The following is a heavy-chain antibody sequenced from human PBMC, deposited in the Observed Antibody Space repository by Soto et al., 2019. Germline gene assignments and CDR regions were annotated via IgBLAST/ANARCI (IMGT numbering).Heavy chain of an antibody. CDR1: GFTFTWFG. V-gene: IGHV3-48*01. D-gene: IGHD1-26*01. CDR3: TRGGAGRPDY. Sequence: EVQLVNSGGALVQPGGSLRLSCATSGFTFTWFGMNWVRQAPGKGLGWVSYISGGSGTKEYADSVKGRFFVSRDNAKSILFLQLNSLRVDDTAVYYCTRGGAGRPDYWGQGTLVLVAS. J-gene: IGHJ4*02. CDR2: ISGGSGTK.